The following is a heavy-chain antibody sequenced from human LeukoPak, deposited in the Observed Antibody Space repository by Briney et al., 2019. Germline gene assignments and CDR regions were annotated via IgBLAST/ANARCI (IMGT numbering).Heavy chain of an antibody. CDR1: GFTFDDYG. Sequence: GGSLRLPCAASGFTFDDYGMNWVRQAPGKGLEWVSVIYSGGSTYYADSVKGRFTISRDNSKNTLYLQMNSLRAEDTAVYYCIGDYAYDAFDIWGQGTMVTVSS. D-gene: IGHD4-17*01. J-gene: IGHJ3*02. CDR2: IYSGGST. CDR3: IGDYAYDAFDI. V-gene: IGHV3-53*01.